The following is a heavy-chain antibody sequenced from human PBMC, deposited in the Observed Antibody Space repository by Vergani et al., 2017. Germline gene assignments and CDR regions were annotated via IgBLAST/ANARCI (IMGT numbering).Heavy chain of an antibody. Sequence: QVQLQESGPGVVKPSQTLSLTCAVSGGSISSGDHCWTWIRQRPGKGLEWIGYIFYSGTTYDNPSLRSRLTISVDTSQNQFSLKLRSVTAADTAVYFCARAGLPFYAFYMDVGGKGITVTVSS. V-gene: IGHV4-31*11. CDR1: GGSISSGDHC. CDR2: IFYSGTT. CDR3: ARAGLPFYAFYMDV. D-gene: IGHD2/OR15-2a*01. J-gene: IGHJ6*03.